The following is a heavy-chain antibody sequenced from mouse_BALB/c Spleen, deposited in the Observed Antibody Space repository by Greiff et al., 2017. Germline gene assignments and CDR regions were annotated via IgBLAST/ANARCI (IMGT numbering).Heavy chain of an antibody. J-gene: IGHJ4*01. V-gene: IGHV3-2*02. CDR3: ARSRGYAMDY. Sequence: EVQLVESGPGLVKPSQSLSLTCTVTGYSITSDYAWNWIRQFPGNKLEWMGYISYSGSTSYNPSLKSRISITRDTSKNQFFLQLNSVTTEDTATYYCARSRGYAMDYWGQGTSVTVSS. CDR2: ISYSGST. CDR1: GYSITSDYA.